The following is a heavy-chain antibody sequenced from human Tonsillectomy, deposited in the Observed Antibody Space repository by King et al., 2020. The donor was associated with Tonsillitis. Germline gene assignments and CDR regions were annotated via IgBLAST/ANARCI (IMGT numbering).Heavy chain of an antibody. CDR2: INHSGST. D-gene: IGHD2-2*01. Sequence: VQLQQWGAGLLKPSETLSLTCAVYGGSFCGYSCSWIRQPPGKGLEWIGEINHSGSTNYNPSLQSRVTMSVDTSKNQFSLRLSSVTAADTAVYYCATSTTYHSPDCSSSSCPNWFDPWGQGTLVTVSS. CDR3: ATSTTYHSPDCSSSSCPNWFDP. CDR1: GGSFCGYS. J-gene: IGHJ5*02. V-gene: IGHV4-34*01.